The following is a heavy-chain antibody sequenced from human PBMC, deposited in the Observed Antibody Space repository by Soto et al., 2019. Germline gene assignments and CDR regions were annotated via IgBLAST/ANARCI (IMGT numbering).Heavy chain of an antibody. D-gene: IGHD3-3*01. J-gene: IGHJ5*02. CDR1: GGSFSGYY. V-gene: IGHV4-34*01. CDR2: INHSGST. CDR3: AARPNYDFWSGYYTA. Sequence: PSETLSLTCAVYGGSFSGYYWSWIRQPPGKGLEWIGEINHSGSTNYNPSLKSRVTISVDTSKNQFSLKLSSVTAADTAVYYCAARPNYDFWSGYYTAWGQGTLVTVSS.